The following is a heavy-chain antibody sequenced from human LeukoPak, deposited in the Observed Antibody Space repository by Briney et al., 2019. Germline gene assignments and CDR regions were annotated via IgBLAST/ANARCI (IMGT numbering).Heavy chain of an antibody. CDR1: GITFSSYG. J-gene: IGHJ4*02. CDR3: AKEPHMDYLDSSGFLN. Sequence: GGSLRLSCAASGITFSSYGMHWVRQAPGKGLEWVSLISHDGRSKDYADSLKGRFTISRDNSKSTLYLQMNSLRAEDTAVYYCAKEPHMDYLDSSGFLNWGQRTLVTVSS. D-gene: IGHD3-22*01. V-gene: IGHV3-30*18. CDR2: ISHDGRSK.